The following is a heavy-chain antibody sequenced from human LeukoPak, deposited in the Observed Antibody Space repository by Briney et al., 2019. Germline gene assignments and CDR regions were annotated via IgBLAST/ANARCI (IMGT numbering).Heavy chain of an antibody. V-gene: IGHV3-30*18. Sequence: GGSLRLSCAASGFTFSSYGMHWVRQAPGKGLEWVAVISYDGSNKYCADSVKGRFTISRDNSKNTLYLQMNSLRAEDTAVYYCAKGLDFDYWGQGTLVTVSS. J-gene: IGHJ4*02. CDR2: ISYDGSNK. CDR3: AKGLDFDY. CDR1: GFTFSSYG.